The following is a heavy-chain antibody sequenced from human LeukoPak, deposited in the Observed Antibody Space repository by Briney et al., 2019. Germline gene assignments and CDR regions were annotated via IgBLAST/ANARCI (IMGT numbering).Heavy chain of an antibody. CDR2: IYDSGST. CDR3: ARRYGIAGLIYFNYYGMDV. V-gene: IGHV4-39*07. Sequence: SETLSLTCTVSGGSIRSSYYYWGWIRQPPGTGLEWIGSIYDSGSTYYNPSLKSRVTISVDTSKNQFSLKLNSVTAADTAVYYCARRYGIAGLIYFNYYGMDVWGQGTTVTVS. CDR1: GGSIRSSYYY. D-gene: IGHD1-1*01. J-gene: IGHJ6*02.